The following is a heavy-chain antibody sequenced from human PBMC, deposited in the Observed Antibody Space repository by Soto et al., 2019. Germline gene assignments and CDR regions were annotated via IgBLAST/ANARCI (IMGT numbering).Heavy chain of an antibody. CDR1: GYIFTNFY. J-gene: IGHJ4*02. CDR3: TRGLASGDY. CDR2: INPNGGST. V-gene: IGHV1-46*03. Sequence: QVQLVQPGAEVKKPGASVKFSCKASGYIFTNFYINWVRQAPGQGLEWIGIINPNGGSTNYAQNFQGRVTMTRDTSTSTVYMDLSSLRSEDTAVYYCTRGLASGDYWGQGTLITVSS. D-gene: IGHD6-6*01.